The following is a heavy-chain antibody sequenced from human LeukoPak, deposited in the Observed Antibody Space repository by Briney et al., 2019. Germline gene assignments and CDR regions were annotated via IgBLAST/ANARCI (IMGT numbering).Heavy chain of an antibody. D-gene: IGHD4-17*01. V-gene: IGHV1-2*06. CDR1: GYTFTGYY. CDR3: ASADDIVYGDYERNWFDP. CDR2: INPNSGGT. Sequence: ASVKVSCKASGYTFTGYYMHWVRQAPGQGLEWMGRINPNSGGTNYAQKFQGRVTMTRDTSISTAYMELSRLRPDDTAVYYCASADDIVYGDYERNWFDPWGQGTLVTVSS. J-gene: IGHJ5*02.